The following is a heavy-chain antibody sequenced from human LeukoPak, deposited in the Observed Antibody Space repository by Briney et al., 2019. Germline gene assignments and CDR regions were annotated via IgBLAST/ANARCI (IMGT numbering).Heavy chain of an antibody. CDR2: VNPSGGST. Sequence: VASVKVSCKASGYTFTNYYMHWVRQAPEQGLEWMGIVNPSGGSTSYAQKFQGRVTMTRDTSTSTVYMELSSLRSEDTALHYCARGRFPTKRSAYYYGAFDIWGQGTMVTVSS. V-gene: IGHV1-46*01. CDR3: ARGRFPTKRSAYYYGAFDI. D-gene: IGHD3-22*01. CDR1: GYTFTNYY. J-gene: IGHJ3*02.